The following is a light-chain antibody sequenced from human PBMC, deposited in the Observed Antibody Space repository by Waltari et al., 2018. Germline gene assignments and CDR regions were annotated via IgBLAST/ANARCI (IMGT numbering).Light chain of an antibody. V-gene: IGKV3-15*01. CDR1: QSISRN. Sequence: EILMTQSPATLSVSPGAGAPLSCRASQSISRNLAWYQQKPGQAPRLLIYGASTRAAGVPARFSGSGSGTEFTLTISSLQSEDFAVYYCQQYNNWRTFGQGTKLEIK. CDR3: QQYNNWRT. J-gene: IGKJ2*01. CDR2: GAS.